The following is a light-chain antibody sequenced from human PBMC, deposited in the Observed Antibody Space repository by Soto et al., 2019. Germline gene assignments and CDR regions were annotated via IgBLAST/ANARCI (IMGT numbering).Light chain of an antibody. Sequence: SAAALSSTDRDRVTITCRASQTISTYLNWYQQKPGKAPKLLIYGASSLQSGVPSRFSGSGSGTDFTLTISILQPEDFGSYYCQQSFSTPRTFGQGTKVDIK. CDR1: QTISTY. V-gene: IGKV1-39*01. J-gene: IGKJ1*01. CDR3: QQSFSTPRT. CDR2: GAS.